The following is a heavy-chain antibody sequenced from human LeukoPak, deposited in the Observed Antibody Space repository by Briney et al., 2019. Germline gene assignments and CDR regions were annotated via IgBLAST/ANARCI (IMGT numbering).Heavy chain of an antibody. Sequence: SQTLSLTCTVSGGSISSGSYYWSWLRQPAGKGLEWIGRIYTSGSTNYNPSLMSRVAISVDTSKNQFSLKLSSVTAADTAVYYCARFQPYDFWSGYYRRSPGKVAFDIWGQGTMVTVSS. CDR1: GGSISSGSYY. J-gene: IGHJ3*02. CDR2: IYTSGST. D-gene: IGHD3-3*01. V-gene: IGHV4-61*02. CDR3: ARFQPYDFWSGYYRRSPGKVAFDI.